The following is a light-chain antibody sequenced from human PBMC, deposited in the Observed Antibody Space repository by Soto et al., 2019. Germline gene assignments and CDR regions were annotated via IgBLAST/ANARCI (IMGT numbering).Light chain of an antibody. CDR3: QQSYSTRIT. V-gene: IGKV1-39*01. J-gene: IGKJ5*01. Sequence: DIQMTQSPSTLSASVGDRVIITCRASQTTTRRLAWYQQKPGKAPKLLIYAASSLQSGVPSRFSGSGSGTDFTLTISRLQPEGFATYYCQQSYSTRITFGQGTRLEIK. CDR1: QTTTRR. CDR2: AAS.